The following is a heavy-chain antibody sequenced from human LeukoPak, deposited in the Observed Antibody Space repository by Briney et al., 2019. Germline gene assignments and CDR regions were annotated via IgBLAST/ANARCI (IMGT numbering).Heavy chain of an antibody. D-gene: IGHD6-13*01. CDR3: ARRFNSWYLSPYYIGH. V-gene: IGHV1-2*02. CDR1: GYTFTGYY. Sequence: GAAVKVSCKTSGYTFTGYYLHWVRQAPGQGLEWMGWINSNSGGTHFEQKFEGRVTMTRDTSISTAYMDLSGLTSDDTAVYYCARRFNSWYLSPYYIGHWGQGTLVTVSS. J-gene: IGHJ4*02. CDR2: INSNSGGT.